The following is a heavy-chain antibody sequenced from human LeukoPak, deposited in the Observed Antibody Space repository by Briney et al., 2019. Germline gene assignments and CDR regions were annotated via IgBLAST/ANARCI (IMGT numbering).Heavy chain of an antibody. CDR3: ARHVSSRGYWYFDL. D-gene: IGHD6-6*01. Sequence: SETLSLTCTVSGGSISSGDYYWSWIRQPPGKGLEWIGYIYYSGSTYYNPSLKSRVTISVDTSKNQFSLKLSSVTAADTAVYYCARHVSSRGYWYFDLWGRGALVTVSS. CDR1: GGSISSGDYY. CDR2: IYYSGST. J-gene: IGHJ2*01. V-gene: IGHV4-30-4*08.